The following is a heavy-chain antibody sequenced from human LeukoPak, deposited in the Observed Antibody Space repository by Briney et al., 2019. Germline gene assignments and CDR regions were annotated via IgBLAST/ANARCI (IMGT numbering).Heavy chain of an antibody. Sequence: GGSLRLSCAASGFTFSSCDMHWVRQATGKGLEWVSAIGTAGDTYYPGSVKGRFTISRENAKNSLYLQMNGLRAEDTAVYYCARGLPDGALGVDYWGQGTLVTVSS. D-gene: IGHD3-10*01. J-gene: IGHJ4*02. CDR2: IGTAGDT. CDR3: ARGLPDGALGVDY. V-gene: IGHV3-13*01. CDR1: GFTFSSCD.